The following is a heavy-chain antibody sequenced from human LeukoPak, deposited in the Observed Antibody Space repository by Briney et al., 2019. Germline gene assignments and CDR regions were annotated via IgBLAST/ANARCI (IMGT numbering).Heavy chain of an antibody. Sequence: ASVKLSCNASGYTFTSYGISWVRQAPGQGPEWMGWISAYNGNTNYAQTLQGRVTMTTDTSTSTAYMELRSLRSDDTAVYYCARETHSGYLPNYYYYYYMDVWGKGTTVTVSS. CDR1: GYTFTSYG. CDR3: ARETHSGYLPNYYYYYYMDV. V-gene: IGHV1-18*01. CDR2: ISAYNGNT. J-gene: IGHJ6*03. D-gene: IGHD5-12*01.